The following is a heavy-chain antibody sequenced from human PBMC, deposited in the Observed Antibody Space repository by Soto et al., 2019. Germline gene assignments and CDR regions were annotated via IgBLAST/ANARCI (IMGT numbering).Heavy chain of an antibody. D-gene: IGHD2-15*01. Sequence: EVQLVESGGGLVQPGGPLRLSCAASGFTFSTDDMHWVRQATGKGLEWVAAFSTTGGTHYPDSVKGRFTTSRDNAKNSLYLQMNSLRAGDTAVYYCARGRTRSSCYDYWGQGTLVTVSP. CDR1: GFTFSTDD. V-gene: IGHV3-13*01. CDR2: FSTTGGT. J-gene: IGHJ4*02. CDR3: ARGRTRSSCYDY.